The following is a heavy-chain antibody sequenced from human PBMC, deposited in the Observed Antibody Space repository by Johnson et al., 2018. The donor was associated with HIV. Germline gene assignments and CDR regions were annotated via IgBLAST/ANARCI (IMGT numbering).Heavy chain of an antibody. V-gene: IGHV3-53*01. Sequence: EVQVVESGGGLIQPGGSLSLSCAASWLIVSSNYMTWVRQAPGKGLEWVSVIYSGGSTYYADSVKGRFTISRDNSKNTLYLQMNSLRAEDTAVYYCARDLVEYSSSSYAFDIWGQGTMVTVSS. CDR2: IYSGGST. J-gene: IGHJ3*02. D-gene: IGHD6-6*01. CDR1: WLIVSSNY. CDR3: ARDLVEYSSSSYAFDI.